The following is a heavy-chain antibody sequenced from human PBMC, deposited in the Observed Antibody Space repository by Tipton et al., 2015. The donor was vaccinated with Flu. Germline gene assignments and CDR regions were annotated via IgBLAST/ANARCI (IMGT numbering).Heavy chain of an antibody. CDR1: GGSLSGYY. CDR3: ARHTRIAIGGLNWFDP. D-gene: IGHD2/OR15-2a*01. J-gene: IGHJ5*02. CDR2: INHSGST. V-gene: IGHV4-34*01. Sequence: TLSLTCAVYGGSLSGYYWSWIRQSPGKGLEWIGEINHSGSTNYNPSLKSRLTISLDMSKNQFSLNPYSVGAADAAVYYCARHTRIAIGGLNWFDPRGQGTLVTVSS.